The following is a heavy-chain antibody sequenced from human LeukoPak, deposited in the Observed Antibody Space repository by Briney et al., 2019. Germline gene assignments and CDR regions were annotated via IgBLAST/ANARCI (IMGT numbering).Heavy chain of an antibody. D-gene: IGHD6-19*01. CDR3: ARDVPYSSGWYRGSYFDY. Sequence: SEILSLTCAVYGGSFSGYYWSWIRQPPGKGLEWIGYIYHSGSTYYNPSLKSRVTISVDTSKNQFSLKLSSVTAADTAVYYCARDVPYSSGWYRGSYFDYWGQGTLVTVSS. J-gene: IGHJ4*02. CDR1: GGSFSGYY. CDR2: IYHSGST. V-gene: IGHV4-34*01.